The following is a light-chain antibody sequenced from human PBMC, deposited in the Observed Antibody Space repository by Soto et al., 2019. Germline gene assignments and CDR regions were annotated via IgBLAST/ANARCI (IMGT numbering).Light chain of an antibody. J-gene: IGLJ2*01. CDR2: SDN. V-gene: IGLV1-47*02. Sequence: QPVLTQPPSASGTPGQRVTISCSGNTANIGKNYVYWYQQFPGTAPKLLIYSDNQRPSGVPDRFSVSKSDTSASLAISGLRSEDEAVYYCAAWDDRMIGRVFGGGTKLTVL. CDR3: AAWDDRMIGRV. CDR1: TANIGKNY.